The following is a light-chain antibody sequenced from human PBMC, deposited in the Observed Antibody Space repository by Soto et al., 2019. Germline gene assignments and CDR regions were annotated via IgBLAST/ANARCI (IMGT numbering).Light chain of an antibody. CDR1: QSISSY. Sequence: DIQMTQSPSSLSASVGDRVTLTCRASQSISSYLNWYQQKPGKAPKLLIYAASSLQSGVPSRFGGSGSGTDFTLTISSLQPEDFATYYCQQLNSAPFTFGGGTKVDIK. CDR3: QQLNSAPFT. V-gene: IGKV1-39*01. CDR2: AAS. J-gene: IGKJ4*01.